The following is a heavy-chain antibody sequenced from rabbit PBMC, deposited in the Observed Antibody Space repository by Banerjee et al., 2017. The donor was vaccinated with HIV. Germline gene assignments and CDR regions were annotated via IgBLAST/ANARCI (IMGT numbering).Heavy chain of an antibody. J-gene: IGHJ4*01. CDR1: GFSFSSGYD. D-gene: IGHD6-1*01. Sequence: QSLEESGGGLVQPEGSLTLTCKASGFSFSSGYDMCWVRQAPGKGLEWIACIYAGISGSTYYANWAKGRFTISKTSSTTVTLQMTSLTAADTATYFCARGGFNSAGYVGYAFNLWGPGTLVTVS. V-gene: IGHV1S40*01. CDR3: ARGGFNSAGYVGYAFNL. CDR2: IYAGISGST.